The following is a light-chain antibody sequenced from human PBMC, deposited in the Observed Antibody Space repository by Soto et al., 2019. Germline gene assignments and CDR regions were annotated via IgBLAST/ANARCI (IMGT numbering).Light chain of an antibody. CDR3: KQYIRFPWT. V-gene: IGKV1-5*03. Sequence: DIQMTQSPSTLSASVGDRGTITCRAGHSISSYLTWYKQKPGKAPKLLIYKASNLQSGVPSRFSGSGSGTEFTLTISSLQPDDFAAYYCKQYIRFPWTVGQGTKVDIK. J-gene: IGKJ1*01. CDR2: KAS. CDR1: HSISSY.